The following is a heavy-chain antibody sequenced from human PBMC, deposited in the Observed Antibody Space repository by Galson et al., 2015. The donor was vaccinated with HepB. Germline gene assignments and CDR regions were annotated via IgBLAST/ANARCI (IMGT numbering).Heavy chain of an antibody. CDR2: INHSGST. Sequence: SETLSLTCAVYGGSFSGYYWSWIRQPPGKGLEWIGEINHSGSTDYNPSLKSRVTISVDTSKNQFSLKLSSVTAADTAVYYCARGFYEFWSGLSHGYYYYGMDVWGQGTTVTVSS. J-gene: IGHJ6*02. V-gene: IGHV4-34*01. CDR3: ARGFYEFWSGLSHGYYYYGMDV. D-gene: IGHD3-3*01. CDR1: GGSFSGYY.